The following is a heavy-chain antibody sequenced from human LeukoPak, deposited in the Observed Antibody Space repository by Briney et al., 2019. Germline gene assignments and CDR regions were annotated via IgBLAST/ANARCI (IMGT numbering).Heavy chain of an antibody. J-gene: IGHJ4*02. CDR3: ARDRSHYGSGSSPLDY. Sequence: ASVKVSCKASGYTFTSYAMNWVRQAPGQGLEWMGWINTNTGNPTYAQGFTGRFVFSLDTSVSTAYLQISSLKAEDTAVYYCARDRSHYGSGSSPLDYWGQETLVTVSS. V-gene: IGHV7-4-1*02. D-gene: IGHD3-10*01. CDR2: INTNTGNP. CDR1: GYTFTSYA.